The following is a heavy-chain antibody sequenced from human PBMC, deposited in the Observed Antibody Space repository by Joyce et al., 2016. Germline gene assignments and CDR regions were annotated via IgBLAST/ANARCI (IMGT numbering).Heavy chain of an antibody. Sequence: EVQLVQSGGGLVQPGGSLRLSCAGAGFIFSKYGINWVRQAPGKVREWVSYIGSSGSIKQYADSVEGRFTIARDNGKNSLYLQMNSLRAEDTAVYYCARDGRSSGGDYWGQGNLVTVSS. V-gene: IGHV3-48*01. CDR1: GFIFSKYG. D-gene: IGHD6-19*01. CDR2: IGSSGSIK. CDR3: ARDGRSSGGDY. J-gene: IGHJ4*02.